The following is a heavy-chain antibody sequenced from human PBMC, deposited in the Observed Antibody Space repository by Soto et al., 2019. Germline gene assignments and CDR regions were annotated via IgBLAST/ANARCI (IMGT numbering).Heavy chain of an antibody. CDR3: ARFPSSGYETYYFDY. CDR1: GGTFSSYA. Sequence: GASVKVSCKASGGTFSSYAISCVRQAPGQGLEWMGGIIPIFGTANYAQKFQGRVTITADESTSTAYMELSSLRSEDTAVYYCARFPSSGYETYYFDYWGQGTLVTVSS. D-gene: IGHD5-12*01. J-gene: IGHJ4*02. CDR2: IIPIFGTA. V-gene: IGHV1-69*13.